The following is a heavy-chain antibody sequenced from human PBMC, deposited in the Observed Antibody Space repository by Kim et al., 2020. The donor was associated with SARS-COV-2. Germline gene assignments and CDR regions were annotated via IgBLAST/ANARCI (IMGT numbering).Heavy chain of an antibody. J-gene: IGHJ4*02. D-gene: IGHD1-26*01. CDR3: ASNSGSYPRADY. Sequence: SETLSLTCTVSGCSISSGGYYWSWIRQHPGKGLEWIGYIYYSGSTYYNPSLKSRVTISVDTSKNQFSLRLSSVTAADTAVYYCASNSGSYPRADYWGQGTLVTVSS. CDR1: GCSISSGGYY. V-gene: IGHV4-31*03. CDR2: IYYSGST.